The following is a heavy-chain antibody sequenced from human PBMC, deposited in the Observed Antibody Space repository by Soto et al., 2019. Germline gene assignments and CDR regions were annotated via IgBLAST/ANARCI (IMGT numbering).Heavy chain of an antibody. CDR3: AHRGLVAATDYYYYALDV. D-gene: IGHD2-15*01. CDR2: IYWNEDK. V-gene: IGHV2-5*01. Sequence: QITLKESGPTLVKPTQTLTLTCSFSGFSLTSSGEGVGWVRQAPGKTLEWLALIYWNEDKAYSPSLKSRLTISKDSSKKQVVLTMTNMDPVDTGTYFCAHRGLVAATDYYYYALDVWGPGTTVTVSS. J-gene: IGHJ6*02. CDR1: GFSLTSSGEG.